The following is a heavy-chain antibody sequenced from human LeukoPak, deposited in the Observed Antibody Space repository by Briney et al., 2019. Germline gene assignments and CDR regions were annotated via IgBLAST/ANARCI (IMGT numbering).Heavy chain of an antibody. V-gene: IGHV3-7*03. Sequence: GGSLRLSCAASGFTFSSYSMNWVRQAPGKGLEWAASIKEDGTEKYYVDSVRGRFTISRDNAKNSLYLQMNSLRAEDTAVYYCARDLFPSPTVVFDYWGQGTLVTVSS. CDR3: ARDLFPSPTVVFDY. CDR2: IKEDGTEK. CDR1: GFTFSSYS. J-gene: IGHJ4*02. D-gene: IGHD2-21*01.